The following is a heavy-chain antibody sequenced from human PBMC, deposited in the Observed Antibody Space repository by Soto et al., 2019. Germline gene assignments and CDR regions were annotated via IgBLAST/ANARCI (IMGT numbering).Heavy chain of an antibody. Sequence: PGGSLRLSCAASGFTFSSYSMNWVRQAPGKGLEWVSYISSSSSTIFYVDSVKGRFTISRDNSKNTLYLQMNSLRAEDTAVYYCAKEIHYYGSGSYYKGGYYYYGMDVWGQGTTVTVSS. CDR2: ISSSSSTI. V-gene: IGHV3-48*01. CDR3: AKEIHYYGSGSYYKGGYYYYGMDV. J-gene: IGHJ6*02. CDR1: GFTFSSYS. D-gene: IGHD3-10*01.